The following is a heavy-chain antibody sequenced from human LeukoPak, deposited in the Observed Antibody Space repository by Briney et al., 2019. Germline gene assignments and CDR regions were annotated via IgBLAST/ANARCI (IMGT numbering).Heavy chain of an antibody. Sequence: PGGSLRLSCAASRFTFSNYAMSWVRQAPGKGLEWDSAISVGGDTYYADSVRGRFTISRDSSKSTLYLQMNSLRAEDTAIYYCAKDRAPITVFGVAPTASFDYWGQGTLVTVSS. D-gene: IGHD3-3*01. CDR3: AKDRAPITVFGVAPTASFDY. CDR1: RFTFSNYA. CDR2: ISVGGDT. J-gene: IGHJ4*02. V-gene: IGHV3-23*01.